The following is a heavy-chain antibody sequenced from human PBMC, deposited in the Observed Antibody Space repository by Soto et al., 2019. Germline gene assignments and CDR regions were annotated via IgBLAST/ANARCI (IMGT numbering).Heavy chain of an antibody. D-gene: IGHD3-22*01. V-gene: IGHV4-31*03. J-gene: IGHJ6*02. CDR2: IYYSGFT. CDR3: ARRLYYDSSGFEGGGMDV. CDR1: GGSITSGGYY. Sequence: SETLSLTCTVSGGSITSGGYYWSWIRQHPGKGLEWIGYIYYSGFTYYNPSLKSRVTISVDTSKNQFSLKLSSVTAADTAVYYCARRLYYDSSGFEGGGMDVWGQGTTVPSP.